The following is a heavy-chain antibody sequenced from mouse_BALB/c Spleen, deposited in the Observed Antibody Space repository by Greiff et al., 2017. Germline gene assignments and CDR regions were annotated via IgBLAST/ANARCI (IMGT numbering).Heavy chain of an antibody. CDR1: GYSFTSYW. J-gene: IGHJ2*01. V-gene: IGHV1S126*01. D-gene: IGHD2-14*01. CDR3: ARENRYGGYFDY. Sequence: QVQLKESGPQLVRPGASVKISCKASGYSFTSYWMHWVKQRPGQGLEWIGMIDPSDSETRLNQKFKDKATLTVDKSSSTAYMQLSSPTSEDSAVYYCARENRYGGYFDYWGQGTTLTVSS. CDR2: IDPSDSET.